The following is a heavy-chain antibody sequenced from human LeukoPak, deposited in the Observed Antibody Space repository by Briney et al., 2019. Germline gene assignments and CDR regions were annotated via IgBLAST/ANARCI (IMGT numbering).Heavy chain of an antibody. J-gene: IGHJ4*02. CDR1: GASMRTYY. CDR3: ARHVRDYYGSGSYVY. Sequence: SETLSLTCTVSGASMRTYYWSWIRQPPGKGLEWIGSIYYSGSTYYNPSLKSRVTISVDTSKNQFSLKLSSVTAADTAVYYCARHVRDYYGSGSYVYWGQGTLVTVSS. CDR2: IYYSGST. D-gene: IGHD3-10*01. V-gene: IGHV4-39*01.